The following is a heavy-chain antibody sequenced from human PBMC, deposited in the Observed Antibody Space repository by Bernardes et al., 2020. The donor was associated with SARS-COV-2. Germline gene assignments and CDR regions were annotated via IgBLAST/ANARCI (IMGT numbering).Heavy chain of an antibody. CDR1: GGPFSGYY. D-gene: IGHD5-12*01. CDR2: INHSGST. Sequence: ETLSLTCAVYGGPFSGYYWSWIRQPPGKGLEWIGEINHSGSTDYNPSLKSRVTISVDTSKNQFSLNLSSVTAADTAVYYCARAREYSGHLPDYWGQGTLVTVSS. CDR3: ARAREYSGHLPDY. V-gene: IGHV4-34*01. J-gene: IGHJ4*02.